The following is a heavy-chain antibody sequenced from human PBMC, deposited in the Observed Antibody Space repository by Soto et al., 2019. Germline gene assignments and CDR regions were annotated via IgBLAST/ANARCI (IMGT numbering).Heavy chain of an antibody. CDR1: GGSVNGYY. Sequence: QVHLQQWGAGLLKPSETLSLTCAVYGGSVNGYYWNWIRQPPGKGLEWIGEINHTGGTHYNPSLTSGVTMSVDTSKNQFALRVSSVSAADTAIYYCATRITVFGLLIPPFDPWGQGTQVTVAS. CDR2: INHTGGT. CDR3: ATRITVFGLLIPPFDP. D-gene: IGHD3-3*01. J-gene: IGHJ5*02. V-gene: IGHV4-34*02.